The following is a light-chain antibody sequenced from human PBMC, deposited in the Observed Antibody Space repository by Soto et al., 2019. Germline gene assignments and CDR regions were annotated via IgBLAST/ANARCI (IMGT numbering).Light chain of an antibody. Sequence: EIQMTQSPSSLSASVGDRVTITWRATQRISIYLNWYQHKPGRAPHALIYAASSLQSGVPSRFSGSGSGTDFALTISSLQPEDFATYYCQQTYTIPPTVGQGTNVDIQ. CDR3: QQTYTIPPT. V-gene: IGKV1-39*01. J-gene: IGKJ1*01. CDR2: AAS. CDR1: QRISIY.